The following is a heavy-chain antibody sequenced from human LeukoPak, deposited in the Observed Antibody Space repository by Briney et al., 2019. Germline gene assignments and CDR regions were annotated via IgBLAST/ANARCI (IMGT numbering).Heavy chain of an antibody. V-gene: IGHV4-39*07. CDR1: GGSISSGSYY. J-gene: IGHJ4*02. CDR2: INHSGST. CDR3: ARGKTYYYGSGSYSFDY. Sequence: SQTLSLTCTVSGGSISSGSYYWSWIRQPPGKGLEWIGEINHSGSTNYNPSLKSRVTISVDTSKNQFSLKLSSVTAADTAVYYCARGKTYYYGSGSYSFDYWGQGTLVTVSS. D-gene: IGHD3-10*01.